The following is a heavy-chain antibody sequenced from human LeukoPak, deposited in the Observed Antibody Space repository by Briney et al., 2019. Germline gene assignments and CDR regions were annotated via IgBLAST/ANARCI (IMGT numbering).Heavy chain of an antibody. CDR1: GFTFSSFW. Sequence: PGGSLRLSCAASGFTFSSFWMSWVRQAPGKGLEWVANIKQDGSEKDYVDSVKGRFTISRDNAKNSLYLQMNSVRAEDTAVYHCARQPWSSWYDYWGQGTLVTVSS. CDR2: IKQDGSEK. J-gene: IGHJ4*02. CDR3: ARQPWSSWYDY. V-gene: IGHV3-7*03. D-gene: IGHD6-13*01.